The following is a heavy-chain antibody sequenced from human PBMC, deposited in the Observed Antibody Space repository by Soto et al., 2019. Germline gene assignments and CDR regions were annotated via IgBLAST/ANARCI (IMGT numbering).Heavy chain of an antibody. CDR3: ARAKTGIAAALDY. CDR1: GGTFSSYA. Sequence: SVKVSCKASGGTFSSYAISWVRQAPGQGLEWMGGIIPTFGTANYAQKFQGRVTITADESTSTAYMELSSLRSEDTAVYYCARAKTGIAAALDYWGQGTLVTVSS. V-gene: IGHV1-69*13. D-gene: IGHD6-13*01. CDR2: IIPTFGTA. J-gene: IGHJ4*02.